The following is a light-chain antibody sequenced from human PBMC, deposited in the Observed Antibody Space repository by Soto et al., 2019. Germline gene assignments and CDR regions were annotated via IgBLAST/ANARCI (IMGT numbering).Light chain of an antibody. J-gene: IGKJ1*01. CDR1: QSVSGSY. CDR3: QQYGSSRWT. V-gene: IGKV3-20*01. CDR2: GAS. Sequence: EIVLTLSPGTLSLSAGERATLSCRVSQSVSGSYLAWYQQKPGQAPRLLIYGASSRATGIPDRFSGSGSGTDFTLTISRLEPEDFAVYYCQQYGSSRWTFGQGTKVDIK.